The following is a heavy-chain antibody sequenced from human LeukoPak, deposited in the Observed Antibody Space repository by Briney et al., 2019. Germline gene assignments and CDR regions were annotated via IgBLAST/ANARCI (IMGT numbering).Heavy chain of an antibody. CDR1: GGSISSYF. D-gene: IGHD3-3*01. J-gene: IGHJ6*03. Sequence: QPSETLSLTRSVSGGSISSYFWSWIRQPPGKGLEWIGGTYYSGSTNYHPSLKSRVTILVDTSKYQFCLKLSSVTAADTAVYYCASTPYYDFWSGYPGYMGVWGRGTTVTVSS. V-gene: IGHV4-59*01. CDR2: TYYSGST. CDR3: ASTPYYDFWSGYPGYMGV.